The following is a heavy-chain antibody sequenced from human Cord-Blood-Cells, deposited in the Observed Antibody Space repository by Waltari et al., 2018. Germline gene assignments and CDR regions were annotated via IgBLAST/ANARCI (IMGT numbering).Heavy chain of an antibody. V-gene: IGHV2-5*01. CDR1: GFSLSTSGVG. CDR3: AHIIGYGSRTSCSIYDY. CDR2: IYWNDDK. Sequence: QITLTESGPTLVKPTQTLTLTCTFSGFSLSTSGVGVAWFRQPPGKALEWLALIYWNDDKRYSPSLESRRTITKDTSKNQLVLTMTNMDPVDTATYYCAHIIGYGSRTSCSIYDYWGQGTLVTVSS. D-gene: IGHD2-2*01. J-gene: IGHJ4*02.